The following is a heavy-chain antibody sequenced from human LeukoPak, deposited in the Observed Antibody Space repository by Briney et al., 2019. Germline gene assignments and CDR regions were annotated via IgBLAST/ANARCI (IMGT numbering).Heavy chain of an antibody. CDR2: ISGSGGGT. CDR3: AKGVARGSGLYYYYGMDV. CDR1: GFTFSSYA. Sequence: GGSLRLSCAASGFTFSSYAMSWVRQAPGKGLEWVSAISGSGGGTYYADSVKGRFTISRDNSKNTLYLQMNSLRAEDTAVYYCAKGVARGSGLYYYYGMDVWGQGTTVTVSS. V-gene: IGHV3-23*01. D-gene: IGHD3-10*01. J-gene: IGHJ6*02.